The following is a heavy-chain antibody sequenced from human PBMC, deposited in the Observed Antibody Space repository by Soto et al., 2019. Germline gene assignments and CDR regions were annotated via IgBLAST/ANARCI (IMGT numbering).Heavy chain of an antibody. V-gene: IGHV4-59*01. CDR3: ARPNSSTWYNLEYKWFDP. CDR2: MYYSETT. J-gene: IGHJ5*02. CDR1: GASINDYY. Sequence: SETLSLTCTVSGASINDYYWSWSRQTPGKGLEWVGFMYYSETTKHNPSLKGRVNTSLDTSNTPVSLHMKSVTAAATAVYYCARPNSSTWYNLEYKWFDPWGQGTLVTVSS. D-gene: IGHD6-13*01.